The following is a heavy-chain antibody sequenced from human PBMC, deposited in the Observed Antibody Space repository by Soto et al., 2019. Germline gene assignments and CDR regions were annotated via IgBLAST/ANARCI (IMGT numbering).Heavy chain of an antibody. CDR1: GYTFTSYA. V-gene: IGHV1-3*01. CDR3: ARRGGYCSSTSCPEYFQH. D-gene: IGHD2-2*01. CDR2: INAGNGNT. Sequence: QVQLVQSGAEVKKPGASVKVSCKASGYTFTSYAMHWVRQAPGQRLEWMGWINAGNGNTKYSQKFQGRVTITRDTSASTAYMELSSLRSEDTAVYYCARRGGYCSSTSCPEYFQHWGQGTLVTVSS. J-gene: IGHJ1*01.